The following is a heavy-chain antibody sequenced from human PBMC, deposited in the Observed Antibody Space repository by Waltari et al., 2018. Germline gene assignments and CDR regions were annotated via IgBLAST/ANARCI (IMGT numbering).Heavy chain of an antibody. V-gene: IGHV3-23*01. CDR3: AKANPTNSWFLCYFDS. J-gene: IGHJ4*02. D-gene: IGHD6-13*01. CDR2: ISVTGGRT. CDR1: GFTFSNYA. Sequence: EVQLLQSGGDLVQPGGSLKLSCSASGFTFSNYAMSWVRQAPGKGLEWVSGISVTGGRTSYADSVKGRFTISRDNLNNKLYLQMDSLRAEDTAIYYCAKANPTNSWFLCYFDSWGQGNLVTVSS.